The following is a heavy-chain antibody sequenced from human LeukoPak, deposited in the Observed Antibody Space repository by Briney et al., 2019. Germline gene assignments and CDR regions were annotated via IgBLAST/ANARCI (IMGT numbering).Heavy chain of an antibody. J-gene: IGHJ4*02. CDR2: ISGSGGST. V-gene: IGHV3-23*01. CDR1: GFTFSSYA. CDR3: AKRNRIAVAGYVFDY. Sequence: PGGSLRLSCAASGFTFSSYAMSWVRQAPGKGLEWVSAISGSGGSTYYADSVKGRFTISRDNSKNTLYLQMNSLRAEDTAVYYCAKRNRIAVAGYVFDYWGQGTLVTVSS. D-gene: IGHD6-19*01.